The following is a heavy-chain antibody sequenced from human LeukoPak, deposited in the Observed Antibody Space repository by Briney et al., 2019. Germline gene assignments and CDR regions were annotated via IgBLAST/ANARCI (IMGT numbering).Heavy chain of an antibody. CDR3: AKKYDFWSGYLGPFDY. V-gene: IGHV3-30*02. CDR1: GFTFSSYG. D-gene: IGHD3-3*01. CDR2: IRYDGSNK. J-gene: IGHJ4*02. Sequence: GGSLRLSCAASGFTFSSYGMHWVRQAPGKGLEWVAFIRYDGSNKYYADSVKGRFTISRDNSKNTLYLQMNSLRAEDTVVYYCAKKYDFWSGYLGPFDYWGQGTLVTVSS.